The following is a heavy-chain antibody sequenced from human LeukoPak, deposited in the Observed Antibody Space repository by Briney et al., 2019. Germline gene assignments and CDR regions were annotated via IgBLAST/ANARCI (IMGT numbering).Heavy chain of an antibody. V-gene: IGHV3-43D*03. D-gene: IGHD5-12*01. CDR3: ARSLLATTPPFDY. Sequence: PGALLSLSCAASGFTCDDYAVCCLRPPRGEVVGCVSLISWDGGSTYSADSVKGRLSVSRANSKNSLYLQMNSLRAEDTALYYCARSLLATTPPFDYWGQGTLVTVSS. J-gene: IGHJ4*02. CDR2: ISWDGGST. CDR1: GFTCDDYA.